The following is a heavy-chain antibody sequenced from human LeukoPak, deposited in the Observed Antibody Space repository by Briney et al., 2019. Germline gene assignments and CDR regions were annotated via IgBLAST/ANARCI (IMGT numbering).Heavy chain of an antibody. Sequence: PGGSLRLSCVASGLSFSRHAMTWVRQTPGKGLEWVSGITGSGGSTYYGDSVKGRFTISRDNSKNTLYLQMNNLRAEDTAVYYCASRPASESYFAVFDYWSQGTLVSVSS. CDR3: ASRPASESYFAVFDY. V-gene: IGHV3-23*01. CDR2: ITGSGGST. CDR1: GLSFSRHA. J-gene: IGHJ4*02. D-gene: IGHD1-26*01.